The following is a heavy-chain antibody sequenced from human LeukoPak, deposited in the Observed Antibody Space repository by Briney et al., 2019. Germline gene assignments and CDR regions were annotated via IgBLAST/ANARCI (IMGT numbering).Heavy chain of an antibody. D-gene: IGHD3-22*01. J-gene: IGHJ4*02. CDR1: GYIFSKNA. CDR2: IDASGRYI. V-gene: IGHV3-21*04. CDR3: AMGPRKLYYYDSSDYYYFDY. Sequence: GGSLRLSCTAPGYIFSKNAMNWVRQAPGKGLEWVASIDASGRYIYYGDSVKGRFTISKDNAQNSLYLQMNSLRAEDTAVYYCAMGPRKLYYYDSSDYYYFDYWGQGTLVTVSS.